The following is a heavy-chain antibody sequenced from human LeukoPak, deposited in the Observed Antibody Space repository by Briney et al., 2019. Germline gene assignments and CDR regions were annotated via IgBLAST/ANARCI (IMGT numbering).Heavy chain of an antibody. CDR3: ARDDSSGWPFDY. CDR1: GYTFTSYG. CDR2: ISAYNGST. D-gene: IGHD6-19*01. J-gene: IGHJ4*02. Sequence: ASVKVSCKASGYTFTSYGISWVRQAPGQGLEWMGWISAYNGSTNYAQKLQGRVTMTTDTSTSTAYMELRSLRSDDTAVYYCARDDSSGWPFDYWGQGTLVTVSS. V-gene: IGHV1-18*01.